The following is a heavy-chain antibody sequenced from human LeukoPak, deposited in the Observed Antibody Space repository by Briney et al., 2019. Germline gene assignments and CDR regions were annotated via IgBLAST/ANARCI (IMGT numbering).Heavy chain of an antibody. Sequence: GESLKISCKGSGYSFTSYWIGWVRQMPGKGLEWMGIIYPGDSDTRYSPSFQGQVTISADKSISTAYLQWSSLKASDTAMYYCARLGYYDSSGYYYSVLAVYPDYCGQGTLVTVSS. CDR3: ARLGYYDSSGYYYSVLAVYPDY. CDR1: GYSFTSYW. D-gene: IGHD3-22*01. V-gene: IGHV5-51*01. CDR2: IYPGDSDT. J-gene: IGHJ4*02.